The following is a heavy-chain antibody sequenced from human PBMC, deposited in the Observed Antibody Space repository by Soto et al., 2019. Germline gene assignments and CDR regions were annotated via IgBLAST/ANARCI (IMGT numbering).Heavy chain of an antibody. D-gene: IGHD6-19*01. CDR2: IYHSGST. CDR3: ARDIGYSSGWYVGFDY. V-gene: IGHV4-4*02. J-gene: IGHJ4*02. Sequence: SETLSLTCAVSCGSISSSNWWSWVRQPPGKGLEWIGEIYHSGSTNYNPSLKSRVTISVDKSKNQFSLKLSSVTAADTAVYYCARDIGYSSGWYVGFDYWGQGTLVTVSS. CDR1: CGSISSSNW.